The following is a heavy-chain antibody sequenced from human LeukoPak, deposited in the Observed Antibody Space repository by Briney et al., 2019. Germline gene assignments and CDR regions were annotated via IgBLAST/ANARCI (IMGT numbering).Heavy chain of an antibody. V-gene: IGHV1-69*13. CDR3: ARTVVYSSSSPYYYGMDV. CDR2: IIPIFGTA. J-gene: IGHJ6*02. Sequence: SVKVSCKASGGTFSSYAISWVRQAPGQGLEWMGGIIPIFGTANYPQKFQGRVTITADESTSTAYMELSSLRSEDTAVYYCARTVVYSSSSPYYYGMDVWGQGTTVTVSS. D-gene: IGHD6-6*01. CDR1: GGTFSSYA.